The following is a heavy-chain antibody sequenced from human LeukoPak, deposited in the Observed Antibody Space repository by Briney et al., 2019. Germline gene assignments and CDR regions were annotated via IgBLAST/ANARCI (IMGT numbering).Heavy chain of an antibody. Sequence: GGSLRLSCAASGFTFSSYSMNWVRQAPGKGLEWVSSISSSSSYIYYADSVKGRFTISRDNAKNSLYLQTNSLRAEDTAVYYCARGDYGDYAGFDYWGQGTLVTVSS. D-gene: IGHD4-17*01. J-gene: IGHJ4*02. CDR2: ISSSSSYI. CDR3: ARGDYGDYAGFDY. CDR1: GFTFSSYS. V-gene: IGHV3-21*01.